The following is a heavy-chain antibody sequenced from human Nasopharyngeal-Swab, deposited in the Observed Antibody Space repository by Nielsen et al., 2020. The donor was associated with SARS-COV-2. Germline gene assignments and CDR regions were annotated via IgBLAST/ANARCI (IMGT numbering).Heavy chain of an antibody. CDR3: AKLPSSRMIRDY. V-gene: IGHV3-30*02. CDR1: GFSFSTFG. Sequence: LSLTCVASGFSFSTFGMHWVRQAPGKGLEWVAFIRYDGSDKYYADSVKGRFIISRDNFQNTLYLQMDSLRPEDTAVYYCAKLPSSRMIRDYWGQGTLVTVSS. CDR2: IRYDGSDK. J-gene: IGHJ4*02. D-gene: IGHD3-10*01.